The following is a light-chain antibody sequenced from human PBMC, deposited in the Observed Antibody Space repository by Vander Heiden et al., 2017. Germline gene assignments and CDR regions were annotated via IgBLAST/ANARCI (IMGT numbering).Light chain of an antibody. Sequence: EIVMTQSPVTLSVSPGERATLSCRTSQSVSINLAWYQQKPGQAPRLLFYGASARATDIPARFDGSGSGTEFTLTISSLQSEDFAVYYCQQYNDWPYTFGQGTKLQIK. CDR2: GAS. J-gene: IGKJ2*01. CDR1: QSVSIN. CDR3: QQYNDWPYT. V-gene: IGKV3-15*01.